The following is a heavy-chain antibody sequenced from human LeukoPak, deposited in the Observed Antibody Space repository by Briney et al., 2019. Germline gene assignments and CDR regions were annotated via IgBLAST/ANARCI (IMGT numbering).Heavy chain of an antibody. CDR1: GYTFTDFF. V-gene: IGHV1-2*02. CDR2: ISPKNGAT. J-gene: IGHJ4*02. CDR3: ARESSGSSWYGVDS. D-gene: IGHD6-13*01. Sequence: GASVKVSCKASGYTFTDFFIHWVRQAPGQGLEWMGWISPKNGATKYAQSFQGRVTVTRDTSINTVYMELRRLRSDDTAMYYCARESSGSSWYGVDSWGQGTLVIVAS.